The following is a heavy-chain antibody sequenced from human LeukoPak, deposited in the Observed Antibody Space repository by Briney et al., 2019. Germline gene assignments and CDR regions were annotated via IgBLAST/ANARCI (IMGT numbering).Heavy chain of an antibody. Sequence: GGSLRLSCAASGFTFDDYAMHWVPPAPGKGLERVAGISWNGGSIGYAESMKGRFTIYRDNAQNSLYLQMSSLRVEDTAIYYRAKGDCGADCYPDYWGQGTLVTVSS. CDR3: AKGDCGADCYPDY. D-gene: IGHD2-21*02. J-gene: IGHJ4*02. CDR1: GFTFDDYA. CDR2: ISWNGGSI. V-gene: IGHV3-9*01.